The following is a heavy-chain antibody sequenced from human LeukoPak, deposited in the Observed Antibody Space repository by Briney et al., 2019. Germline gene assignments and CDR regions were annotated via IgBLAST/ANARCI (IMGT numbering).Heavy chain of an antibody. CDR1: GYIFTNYG. J-gene: IGHJ4*02. D-gene: IGHD3-10*01. CDR2: ISTYNSNT. CDR3: ARDYYGSGSYYNFDY. Sequence: GASVKVSCKASGYIFTNYGLSWVRQAPGQGLEWMGWISTYNSNTNYAQKLQGRVTMTTDTSTSTAYMELRSLRSDDTAVYYCARDYYGSGSYYNFDYWGQGTLVTVSS. V-gene: IGHV1-18*01.